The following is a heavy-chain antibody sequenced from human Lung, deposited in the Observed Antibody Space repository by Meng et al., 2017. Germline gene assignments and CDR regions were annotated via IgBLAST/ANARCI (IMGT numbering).Heavy chain of an antibody. CDR2: INHGGST. D-gene: IGHD3-10*01. V-gene: IGHV4-34*01. CDR3: ARERHSTIIRGVIDF. CDR1: GGSLSGSD. J-gene: IGHJ4*02. Sequence: QVQPPQWGAGLVRASENLSLTLAVDGGSLSGSDWSWIRQSPAKGLEWIGKINHGGSTNYNPSLESRVTISVDTPKNQFSLRLTSMTVADTAVYYCARERHSTIIRGVIDFWGQGALVTVSS.